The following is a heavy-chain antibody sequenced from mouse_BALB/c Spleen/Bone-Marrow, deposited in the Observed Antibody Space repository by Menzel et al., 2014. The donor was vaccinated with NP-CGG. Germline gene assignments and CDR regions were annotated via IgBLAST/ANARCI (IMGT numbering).Heavy chain of an antibody. Sequence: VQLQQSGPGLVAPSQSLSITCTVSEFSLSSYGVHWVRPPPGKGLEWLGVIWAGGSVNYNSALMSRLSISKDNSKGQVFLKMKSLQNDDTAVYYCAREGRGSYGSSGYAMDYWGQGTSVTVSS. CDR3: AREGRGSYGSSGYAMDY. J-gene: IGHJ4*01. CDR1: EFSLSSYG. V-gene: IGHV2-9*02. D-gene: IGHD1-1*01. CDR2: IWAGGSV.